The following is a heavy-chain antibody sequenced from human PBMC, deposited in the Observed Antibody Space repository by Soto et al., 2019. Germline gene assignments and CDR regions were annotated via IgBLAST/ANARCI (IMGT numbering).Heavy chain of an antibody. Sequence: QVQLVQSGAEVKKPGSSVKVSCKASGGTFSSYAISWVRQAPRQGLEWMGGITPIFGTANYAQKFQGRVTITADESTSTAYMELSSLRSEDTAVYYCAKRHVDAAMVTGYFDYWGQGTLVTVSS. CDR3: AKRHVDAAMVTGYFDY. CDR1: GGTFSSYA. CDR2: ITPIFGTA. V-gene: IGHV1-69*01. D-gene: IGHD5-18*01. J-gene: IGHJ4*02.